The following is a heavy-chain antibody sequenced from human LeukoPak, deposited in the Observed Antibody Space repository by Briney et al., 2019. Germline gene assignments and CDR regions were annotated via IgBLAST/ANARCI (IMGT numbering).Heavy chain of an antibody. V-gene: IGHV3-9*01. CDR1: GFTFDDYA. D-gene: IGHD2-2*01. J-gene: IGHJ4*02. CDR3: AKATEYCSSTSCHYFDY. Sequence: PGRSLRLSCAASGFTFDDYAMHWVRQAPGKGLEWVSGISWNSGSIGYADSVKGRFTISRDNAKNSLYLQMNSLRAEDTALYYCAKATEYCSSTSCHYFDYWGQGTLVTVSS. CDR2: ISWNSGSI.